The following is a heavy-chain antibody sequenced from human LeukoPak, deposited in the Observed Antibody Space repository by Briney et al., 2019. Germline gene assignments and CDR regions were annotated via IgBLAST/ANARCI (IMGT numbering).Heavy chain of an antibody. V-gene: IGHV3-30-3*01. CDR1: GFTFSSYA. CDR2: ISYDGSNK. CDR3: ASSMGAAAALRFDP. D-gene: IGHD6-13*01. J-gene: IGHJ5*02. Sequence: GSLRLSCAASGFTFSSYAMHWVRQAPGKGLEWVAVISYDGSNKYYADSVRGRFTISRDNSKNTLYLQMNSLRAEDTAVYYCASSMGAAAALRFDPWGQGTLVTVSS.